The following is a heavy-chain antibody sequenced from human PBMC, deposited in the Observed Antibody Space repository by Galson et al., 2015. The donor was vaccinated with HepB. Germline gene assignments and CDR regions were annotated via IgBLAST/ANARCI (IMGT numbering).Heavy chain of an antibody. V-gene: IGHV3-23*01. CDR3: AKDLKRQQWPSGRFDY. CDR2: ISGSGGST. CDR1: GFTFSSYA. J-gene: IGHJ4*02. D-gene: IGHD6-19*01. Sequence: SLRLSCAASGFTFSSYAMSWVRQAPGKGLEWVSAISGSGGSTYYADSVKGRFTISRDNSKNTLYLQMNSLRAEDTAVYYCAKDLKRQQWPSGRFDYWGQGTLVTVSS.